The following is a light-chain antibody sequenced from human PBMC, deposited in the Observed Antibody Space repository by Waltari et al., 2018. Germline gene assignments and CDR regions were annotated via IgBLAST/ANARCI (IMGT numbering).Light chain of an antibody. CDR3: SSFTTRRTWV. J-gene: IGLJ3*02. CDR2: DVS. CDR1: SSDIGHDTS. V-gene: IGLV2-14*01. Sequence: QSALTQPPSVSGSPGQSITISCTGTSSDIGHDTSASWYQQRPGKVPKRIIYDVSTRPPGVSHRFSGSKSGNSASLTISGLQPDDEAGYYCSSFTTRRTWVFGGGTKLTVL.